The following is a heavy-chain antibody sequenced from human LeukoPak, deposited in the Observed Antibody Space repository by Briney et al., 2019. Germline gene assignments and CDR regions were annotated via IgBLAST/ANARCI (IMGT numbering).Heavy chain of an antibody. Sequence: SETLSLTCSVSGYSISSGYYWGWIRQPPGKGLEWIGSIYHSGSTYYNPSLKSRVTISVDTSKNQFSLKLSSVTAADTAVYYCARKVVAAASSLDYWGQGTLVTVSS. J-gene: IGHJ4*02. CDR1: GYSISSGYY. CDR3: ARKVVAAASSLDY. CDR2: IYHSGST. D-gene: IGHD6-13*01. V-gene: IGHV4-38-2*01.